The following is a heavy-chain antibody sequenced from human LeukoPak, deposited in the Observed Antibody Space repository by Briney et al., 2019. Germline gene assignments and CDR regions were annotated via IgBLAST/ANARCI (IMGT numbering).Heavy chain of an antibody. V-gene: IGHV4-30-4*08. CDR2: IYYSGST. Sequence: PSQTLSLTCTVSGGSISSGDYYWSWIRQPPGKGPEWIGYIYYSGSTYYNPSLKSRVTISVDTSKNQFSLKLSSVTAADTAVYYCARVTSMATIFDYWGQGTLVTVSS. D-gene: IGHD5-12*01. CDR3: ARVTSMATIFDY. CDR1: GGSISSGDYY. J-gene: IGHJ4*02.